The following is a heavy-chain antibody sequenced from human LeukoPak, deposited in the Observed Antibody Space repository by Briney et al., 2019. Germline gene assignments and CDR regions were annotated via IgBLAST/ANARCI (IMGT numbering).Heavy chain of an antibody. Sequence: GGSLRLSCAASGFTFSSYAMHWVRQAPGKGLEYVSAISSNGGSTYYANSVKGRFTISRDNSKNTLYLQMNSLRAEDTAVYYCAKDALLYYYMDVWGKGTTVTVSS. CDR1: GFTFSSYA. CDR2: ISSNGGST. V-gene: IGHV3-64*01. CDR3: AKDALLYYYMDV. J-gene: IGHJ6*03.